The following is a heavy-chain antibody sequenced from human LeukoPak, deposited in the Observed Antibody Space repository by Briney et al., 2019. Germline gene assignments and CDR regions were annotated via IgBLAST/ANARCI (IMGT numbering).Heavy chain of an antibody. CDR2: IYTSGST. CDR1: GGSISSGSYY. J-gene: IGHJ6*02. V-gene: IGHV4-61*02. CDR3: ARDPGIYYYYYGMDV. Sequence: SQTLSLTCTVSGGSISSGSYYWSWIRQPAGKGLEWIGRIYTSGSTNYNPSLKSLVTISVDTSKNQFSLKLSSVTAADTAVYYCARDPGIYYYYYGMDVWGQGTTVTVSS.